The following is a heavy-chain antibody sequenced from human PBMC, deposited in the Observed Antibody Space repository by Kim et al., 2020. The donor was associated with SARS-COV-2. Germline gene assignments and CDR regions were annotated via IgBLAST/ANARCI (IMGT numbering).Heavy chain of an antibody. J-gene: IGHJ6*02. CDR2: IIPIFGTA. D-gene: IGHD2-15*01. CDR1: GGTFSSYA. CDR3: ARDLGFGYCSGGSCYSSYYGMDV. V-gene: IGHV1-69*13. Sequence: SVKVSCKASGGTFSSYAISWVRQAPGQGLEWMGGIIPIFGTANYAQKFQGRVTITADESTSTAYMELSSLRSEDTAVYYCARDLGFGYCSGGSCYSSYYGMDVWGQGTTVTVSS.